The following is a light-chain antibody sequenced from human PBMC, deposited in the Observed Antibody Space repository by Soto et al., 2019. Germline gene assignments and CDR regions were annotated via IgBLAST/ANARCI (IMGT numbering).Light chain of an antibody. V-gene: IGLV2-14*01. CDR2: EVS. CDR1: SSDVGGYKY. Sequence: QSVLTQSASVSASPGQSITISCTGTSSDVGGYKYVSWYQQHPGKAPKLMIYEVSNRPSGVSNRFSGSRSGNTASLTISGLQAEDEADYYCSSFTSSSTYVFGTGTKVTVL. J-gene: IGLJ1*01. CDR3: SSFTSSSTYV.